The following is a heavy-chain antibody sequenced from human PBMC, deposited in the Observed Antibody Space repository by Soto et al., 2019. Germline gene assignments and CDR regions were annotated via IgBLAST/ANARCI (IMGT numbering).Heavy chain of an antibody. Sequence: GGSLRLSCAASGFTFSSYGMHWVRQAPGKGLEWVAVISYDGSNKYYADSVKGRFTISRDNSKNTLYLQMNSLRAEDTAVYYCAKGGITMTHDAFDIWGQGTMVTVSS. V-gene: IGHV3-30*18. CDR3: AKGGITMTHDAFDI. CDR1: GFTFSSYG. D-gene: IGHD3-22*01. CDR2: ISYDGSNK. J-gene: IGHJ3*02.